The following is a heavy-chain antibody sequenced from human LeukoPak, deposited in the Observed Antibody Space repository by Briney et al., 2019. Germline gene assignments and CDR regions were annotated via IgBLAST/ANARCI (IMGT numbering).Heavy chain of an antibody. V-gene: IGHV4-34*01. CDR2: INHSGST. CDR3: ASRSTMDV. Sequence: SETLSLTCAVYGGSFSGYYWSWIRQPPGKGLEWIGEINHSGSTNYNPSLKSRVTISVDTSKNQFSLRLSSVTAADTAVYYCASRSTMDVWGLGTPDTVSS. CDR1: GGSFSGYY. J-gene: IGHJ6*02.